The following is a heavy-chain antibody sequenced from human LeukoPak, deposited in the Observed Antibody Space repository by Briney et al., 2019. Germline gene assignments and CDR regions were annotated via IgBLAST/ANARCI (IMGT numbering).Heavy chain of an antibody. CDR2: INHSGST. J-gene: IGHJ4*02. Sequence: SETLSLTCTVSGYSISSGYYWSWIRQPPGKGLEWIGEINHSGSTNYNPSLKSRVTISVDTSKNQFSLKLSSVTAADTAVYYCARHERGYSGTPYYFDYWGQGTLVTVSS. V-gene: IGHV4-38-2*02. CDR1: GYSISSGYY. CDR3: ARHERGYSGTPYYFDY. D-gene: IGHD5-12*01.